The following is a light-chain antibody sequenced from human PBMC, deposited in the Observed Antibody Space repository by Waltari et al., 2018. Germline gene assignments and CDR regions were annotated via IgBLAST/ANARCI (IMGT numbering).Light chain of an antibody. CDR1: QSISSW. CDR3: QQYNNYPFP. Sequence: DIQMTQSPSTLSASVGDRVTITCRASQSISSWLAWYQQKPGKAPKLLIYKASSLESGVPSRFSGSGSGTEFTLTISSLQPDDFATYYCQQYNNYPFPCGPGTKVDIK. CDR2: KAS. V-gene: IGKV1-5*03. J-gene: IGKJ3*01.